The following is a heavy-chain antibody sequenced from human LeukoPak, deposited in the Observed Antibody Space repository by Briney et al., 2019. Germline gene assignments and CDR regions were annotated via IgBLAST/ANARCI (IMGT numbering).Heavy chain of an antibody. CDR1: GFTFSSYA. J-gene: IGHJ4*02. V-gene: IGHV3-23*01. Sequence: PGGSLRLSCAASGFTFSSYAMSWVRQAPGKGLEWVSAISGSGGSTYYADSVKGRFTISRDNSKNTLYLQMNSLRAEDTAVYYCAKDLYSYYYDSSGYYCDYWGQGTLVTVSP. CDR3: AKDLYSYYYDSSGYYCDY. CDR2: ISGSGGST. D-gene: IGHD3-22*01.